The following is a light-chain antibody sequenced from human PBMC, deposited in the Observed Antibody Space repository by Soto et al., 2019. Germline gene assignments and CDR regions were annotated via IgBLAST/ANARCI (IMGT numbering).Light chain of an antibody. V-gene: IGKV3-15*01. CDR2: DAS. CDR1: QSVSRN. CDR3: QQYNYWPYT. J-gene: IGKJ2*01. Sequence: EIVMTQSPATLSVSPGERVTLSCRSSQSVSRNLAWYQQKPGQVPRLLIYDASSRATGIPARFSGIGSGTYFTLTIGSLQSEDFAVYYGQQYNYWPYTCGQGTKLEIK.